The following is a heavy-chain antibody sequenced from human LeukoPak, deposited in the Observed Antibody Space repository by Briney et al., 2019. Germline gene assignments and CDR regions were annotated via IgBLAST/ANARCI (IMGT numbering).Heavy chain of an antibody. J-gene: IGHJ5*02. V-gene: IGHV1-2*02. CDR3: ARDEYCSSTSCLRFDP. D-gene: IGHD2-2*01. CDR2: INPNSGGT. CDR1: GYTFTGYY. Sequence: ASVKVSCKASGYTFTGYYMHWVRQAPGQGLEWMGWINPNSGGTNYAQKFQGRVTMTRDTSISTAYMELSGLRSDDTAVYYCARDEYCSSTSCLRFDPWGQGTLVTVSS.